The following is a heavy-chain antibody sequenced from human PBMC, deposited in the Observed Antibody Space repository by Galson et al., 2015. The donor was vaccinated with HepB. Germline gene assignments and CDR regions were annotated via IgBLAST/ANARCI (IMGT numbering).Heavy chain of an antibody. CDR3: ARATLGWFDP. J-gene: IGHJ5*02. V-gene: IGHV3-23*01. CDR2: ISGSVRST. Sequence: SLRLSCAASGFIFSSYAMSWVRQAPGKGLEWVSGISGSVRSTYYADSVEGRFTISRDNSKNTLYLQMNSLRAEDTAVYYCARATLGWFDPWGQGTLVTVSS. CDR1: GFIFSSYA. D-gene: IGHD2/OR15-2a*01.